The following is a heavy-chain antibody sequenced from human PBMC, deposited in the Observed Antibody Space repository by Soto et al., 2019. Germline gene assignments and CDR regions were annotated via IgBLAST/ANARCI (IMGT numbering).Heavy chain of an antibody. J-gene: IGHJ4*02. D-gene: IGHD6-13*01. Sequence: GGSLRLSCEGSGFTFSSYSMNWVRQAPGKGLEWVSSISGSGGYIYYADSVKGRFTISRDNAKNSLYLQMTSLRDEDTALYYCARDRKSTPWYAADYWGQGSLVTVYS. CDR1: GFTFSSYS. CDR2: ISGSGGYI. V-gene: IGHV3-21*01. CDR3: ARDRKSTPWYAADY.